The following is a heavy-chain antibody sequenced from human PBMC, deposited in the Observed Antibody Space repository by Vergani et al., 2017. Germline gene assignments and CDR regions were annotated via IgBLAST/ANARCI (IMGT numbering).Heavy chain of an antibody. D-gene: IGHD6-6*01. J-gene: IGHJ6*02. Sequence: QVQLVQSGAEVKQPGASVKVSCKASGYTFTSYYMHWVRQAPGQGLEWMGRIIPILGIANYAQKFQGRVTITADKSTSTAYMELSSLRSEDTAVYYCARDLPDSTSIAARPYGMDVWGQGTTVTVSS. CDR1: GYTFTSYY. CDR3: ARDLPDSTSIAARPYGMDV. V-gene: IGHV1-69*09. CDR2: IIPILGIA.